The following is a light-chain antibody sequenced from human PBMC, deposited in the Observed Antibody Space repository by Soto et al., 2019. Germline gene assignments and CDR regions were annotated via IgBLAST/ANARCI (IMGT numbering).Light chain of an antibody. J-gene: IGLJ2*01. CDR1: SSDVGGYNY. Sequence: QSVLTQPASVSGSPGQSITISCTGTSSDVGGYNYVSWYQQHPGKAPKLMIYEVSNRPSGVSNRFSGSKSGNTASLTISGLQAEDEADYYCSSYTSSSTLEIGGGTKLTVL. V-gene: IGLV2-14*01. CDR3: SSYTSSSTLE. CDR2: EVS.